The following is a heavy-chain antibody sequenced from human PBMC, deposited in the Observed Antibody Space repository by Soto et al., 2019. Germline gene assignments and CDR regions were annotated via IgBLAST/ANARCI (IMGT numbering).Heavy chain of an antibody. V-gene: IGHV1-69*12. CDR1: GGTFSSYA. CDR2: IVPIVDTS. D-gene: IGHD5-12*01. CDR3: VRVVAIPGYPDN. J-gene: IGHJ4*02. Sequence: QVQWVQSGAEVRQPASSVKVSCKTSGGTFSSYAITWVRQAPGQGLEWMGGIVPIVDTSTYAQKFQGRVTITADESKSTVYMELSSLRSDDTAVYYCVRVVAIPGYPDNWGQGTLVTVSS.